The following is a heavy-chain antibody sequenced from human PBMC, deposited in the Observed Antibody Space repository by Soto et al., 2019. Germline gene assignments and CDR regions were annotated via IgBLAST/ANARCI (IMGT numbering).Heavy chain of an antibody. CDR2: ITPNSGAT. CDR1: GYTFTGYY. V-gene: IGHV1-2*02. Sequence: QVQLVQSGAEVKKPGASVRVSCKASGYTFTGYYIHWVRQAPGQGLEWMGWITPNSGATKYAQKFQGRVTLTRDTSITTGYMKLSRLTSDDTAVYYCARELGGKSPDHWGQGTLVIVSS. CDR3: ARELGGKSPDH. D-gene: IGHD1-26*01. J-gene: IGHJ4*02.